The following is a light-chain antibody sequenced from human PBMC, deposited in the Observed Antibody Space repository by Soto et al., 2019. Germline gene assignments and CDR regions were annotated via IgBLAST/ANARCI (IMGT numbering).Light chain of an antibody. V-gene: IGKV3-20*01. Sequence: EVVLTQSPGTLSSSPGDRATLSCRASQSVSSSYLAWYQQKPGQAPRLLIYGTSTRASGFPARFSGSGSGTDFTLTISRLEPEDFAVYYCQQYGSSYTFGGGTKVDIK. CDR1: QSVSSSY. CDR2: GTS. CDR3: QQYGSSYT. J-gene: IGKJ4*01.